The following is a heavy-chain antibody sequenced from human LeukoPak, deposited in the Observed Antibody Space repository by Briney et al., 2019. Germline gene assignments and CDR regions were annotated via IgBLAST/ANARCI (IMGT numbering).Heavy chain of an antibody. D-gene: IGHD3-22*01. CDR3: ARGIDYYDSSGAGLLLDY. CDR1: GYTFTSYA. Sequence: ASVKVSCKASGYTFTSYAMHWVRQAPGQRLEWMGWINAGNGNTKYSQKFQGRVTITRDTSASTAYMELSSLRSEDTAVYYCARGIDYYDSSGAGLLLDYWGQGTLVTVSS. J-gene: IGHJ4*02. CDR2: INAGNGNT. V-gene: IGHV1-3*01.